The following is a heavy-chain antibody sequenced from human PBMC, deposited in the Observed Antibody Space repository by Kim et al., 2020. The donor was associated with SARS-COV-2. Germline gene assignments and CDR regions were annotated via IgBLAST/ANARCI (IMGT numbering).Heavy chain of an antibody. Sequence: GGSLRLSCAASGFTFSSYGMHWVRQAPGKGLEWVAVIWYDGSNKYYADSVKGRFTISRDNSKNTLYLQMNSLRAEDTAVYYCARVGIEYSSSFPTYWYFDLWGRGTLVTVSS. D-gene: IGHD6-6*01. CDR2: IWYDGSNK. CDR3: ARVGIEYSSSFPTYWYFDL. J-gene: IGHJ2*01. CDR1: GFTFSSYG. V-gene: IGHV3-33*01.